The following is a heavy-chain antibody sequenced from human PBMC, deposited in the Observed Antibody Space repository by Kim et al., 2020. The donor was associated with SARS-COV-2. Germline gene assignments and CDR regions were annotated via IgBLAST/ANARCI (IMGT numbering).Heavy chain of an antibody. CDR1: DFIFSDYY. CDR2: ISNSGNTI. Sequence: GGSLRLSCAASDFIFSDYYMTWIRQAPGKGLEWISYISNSGNTIDYADSVKGRFTISRDNAKKSVYLKMNSLRAEDTAVYYCARGRLQWFGDLISYLDVWGKGTTVIVSS. V-gene: IGHV3-11*01. CDR3: ARGRLQWFGDLISYLDV. J-gene: IGHJ6*04. D-gene: IGHD3-10*01.